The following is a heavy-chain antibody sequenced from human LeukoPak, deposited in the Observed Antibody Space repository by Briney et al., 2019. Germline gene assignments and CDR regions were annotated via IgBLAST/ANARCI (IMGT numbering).Heavy chain of an antibody. V-gene: IGHV1-46*03. D-gene: IGHD2-2*01. CDR1: GYTFTTYY. Sequence: ASVKVSCKASGYTFTTYYMHWVRQAPGQGLEWMGTIDPSGGSATYAQKFQGRVTMTRDTSTRTFYMELNSLRSEDTAIYYCARRVYCSSASCYHYYYYMDVWGKGTTVTVSS. CDR3: ARRVYCSSASCYHYYYYMDV. CDR2: IDPSGGSA. J-gene: IGHJ6*03.